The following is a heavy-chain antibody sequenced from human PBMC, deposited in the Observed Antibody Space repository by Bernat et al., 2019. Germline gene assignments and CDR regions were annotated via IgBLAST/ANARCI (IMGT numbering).Heavy chain of an antibody. V-gene: IGHV3-23*01. D-gene: IGHD6-13*01. CDR3: AKVAAAGDLLYYHYAMAV. J-gene: IGHJ6*02. Sequence: EVHLLESGGGLVQPGGSLRLSCAASGFTFSTYAMTWVRQAPGKGLEWVSSIRAAGDRTYYADSVKGRFTISRDNSKNTLYLQMNSLRVEDTAVYYCAKVAAAGDLLYYHYAMAVWGQGTTVTVSS. CDR2: IRAAGDRT. CDR1: GFTFSTYA.